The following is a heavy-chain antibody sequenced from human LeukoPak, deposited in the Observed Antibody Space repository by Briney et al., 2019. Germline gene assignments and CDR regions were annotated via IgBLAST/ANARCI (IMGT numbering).Heavy chain of an antibody. Sequence: SQTLSLTCAISGDSVSSNSAAWNWIRQSPSRGLEWLGRTYYRSKWYNDYAVSVKSRITINPDTSKNQFSLQLNSVTPEDTAAYYCARGLARTDSSGYFSRYYYGMDVWGQGTTVTVSS. CDR2: TYYRSKWYN. V-gene: IGHV6-1*01. J-gene: IGHJ6*02. CDR3: ARGLARTDSSGYFSRYYYGMDV. CDR1: GDSVSSNSAA. D-gene: IGHD3-22*01.